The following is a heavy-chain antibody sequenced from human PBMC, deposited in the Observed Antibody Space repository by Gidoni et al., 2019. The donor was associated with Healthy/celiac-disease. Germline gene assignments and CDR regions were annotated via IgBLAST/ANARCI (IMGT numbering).Heavy chain of an antibody. CDR3: ARAGDYVWGGFDY. CDR2: ISYDGSNK. V-gene: IGHV3-30-3*01. J-gene: IGHJ4*02. Sequence: QVQLVESGGGVVQPGRSLRLSCAASGFPFSSYAMHWVRQAPGKGLEWVAVISYDGSNKYYADSVKGRFTISRDNSKNTLYLQMNSLRAEDTAVYYCARAGDYVWGGFDYWGQGTLVTVSS. CDR1: GFPFSSYA. D-gene: IGHD3-16*01.